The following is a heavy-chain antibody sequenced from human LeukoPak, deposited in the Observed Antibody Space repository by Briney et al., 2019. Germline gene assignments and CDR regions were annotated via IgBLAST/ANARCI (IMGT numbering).Heavy chain of an antibody. CDR1: GGTFNSYA. V-gene: IGHV1-69*05. CDR2: IIPIFGTT. J-gene: IGHJ3*02. Sequence: SVKVSCKASGGTFNSYAISWVRQAPGQGLEWMGGIIPIFGTTKYEQKFEGRVTIITDESTSTAYMELSSLRSEDTAVYYCAGAPSPYDILTGRNAFDIWGQGTMVTVSS. D-gene: IGHD3-9*01. CDR3: AGAPSPYDILTGRNAFDI.